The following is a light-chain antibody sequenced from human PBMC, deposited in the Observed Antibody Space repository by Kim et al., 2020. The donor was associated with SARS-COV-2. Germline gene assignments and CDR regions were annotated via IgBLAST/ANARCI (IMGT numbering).Light chain of an antibody. J-gene: IGLJ2*01. V-gene: IGLV2-14*03. Sequence: QSALTQPASVSGSPGQSITISCTGTSSDVGGYNFVSWFQQHPGKAPNPMIYDVSKRPSGVSNRFSGSKSGNTASLTISGLQAEDEADYYCSSYTSSSTVVFGGGTQLTVL. CDR2: DVS. CDR3: SSYTSSSTVV. CDR1: SSDVGGYNF.